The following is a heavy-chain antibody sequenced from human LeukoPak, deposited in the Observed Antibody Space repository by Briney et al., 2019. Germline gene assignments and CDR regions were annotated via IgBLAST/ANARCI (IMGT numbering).Heavy chain of an antibody. D-gene: IGHD3-3*01. CDR2: ISSSSSYI. Sequence: GGSLRLSCAASGFTFSSYSMNLVRQAPGKGLEWVSSISSSSSYIYYADSVKGRFTISRDNSKNTLYLQMNSLRAEDTAVYYCAKVPHYDFWSGYYPDEYGMDVWGQGTTVTVSS. CDR3: AKVPHYDFWSGYYPDEYGMDV. V-gene: IGHV3-21*04. J-gene: IGHJ6*02. CDR1: GFTFSSYS.